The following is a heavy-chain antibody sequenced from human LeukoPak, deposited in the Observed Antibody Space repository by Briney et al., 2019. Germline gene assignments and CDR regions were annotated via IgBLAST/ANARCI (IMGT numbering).Heavy chain of an antibody. Sequence: SQTLSLTCTVSGGSISSGAYYWSWIRQHPGKGLEWIGHIYYSGGTYYNPSLKSRVTISVDTSKNQFSLKLSSVTAADTAVFYCARTPYYDTLTGNPYYFDYWGQGTLVTVSS. CDR2: IYYSGGT. J-gene: IGHJ4*02. CDR3: ARTPYYDTLTGNPYYFDY. CDR1: GGSISSGAYY. D-gene: IGHD3-9*01. V-gene: IGHV4-31*03.